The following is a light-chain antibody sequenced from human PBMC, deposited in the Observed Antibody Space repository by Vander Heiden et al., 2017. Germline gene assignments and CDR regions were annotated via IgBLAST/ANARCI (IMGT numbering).Light chain of an antibody. V-gene: IGKV3-20*01. CDR1: QTISSTY. J-gene: IGKJ1*01. CDR3: QQDLSSVWT. CDR2: GTF. Sequence: VLTQSPGSLCLPPGETATLSCRTTQTISSTYLAWYHHRPGQGPRLLIYGTFNRATGIPDRFSGSGSGRDFTLTIRGLEPEDVGVYYCQQDLSSVWTFGRGTKVQIK.